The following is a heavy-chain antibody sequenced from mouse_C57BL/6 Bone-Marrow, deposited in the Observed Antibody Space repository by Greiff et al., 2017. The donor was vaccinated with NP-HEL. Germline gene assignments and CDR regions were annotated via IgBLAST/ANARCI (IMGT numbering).Heavy chain of an antibody. J-gene: IGHJ1*03. V-gene: IGHV3-6*01. CDR1: GYSITSGYY. Sequence: EVQLVESGPGLVKPSQSLSLTCSVTGYSITSGYYWNWIRQFPGNKLEWMGYISYDGSNNYNPSLKNRISITRDTSKNQFFLKLNSVTTEDTATYYCARDSSGRPSYWYFDVWGTGTTVTVSS. CDR3: ARDSSGRPSYWYFDV. CDR2: ISYDGSN. D-gene: IGHD3-2*02.